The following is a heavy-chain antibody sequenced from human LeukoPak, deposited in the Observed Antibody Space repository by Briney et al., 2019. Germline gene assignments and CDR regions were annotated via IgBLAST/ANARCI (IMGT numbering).Heavy chain of an antibody. J-gene: IGHJ4*02. CDR1: GFIFNDFW. D-gene: IGHD4-23*01. V-gene: IGHV3-7*01. Sequence: AGGSLRLSCTASGFIFNDFWMSWVRQAPGKGLEWVAYIKQDGSEKYYVDSVKGRFTISRDNAKNSLYLQMNSLRAEDTAVYYCARSVDYFDYWGQGTLVTVSS. CDR3: ARSVDYFDY. CDR2: IKQDGSEK.